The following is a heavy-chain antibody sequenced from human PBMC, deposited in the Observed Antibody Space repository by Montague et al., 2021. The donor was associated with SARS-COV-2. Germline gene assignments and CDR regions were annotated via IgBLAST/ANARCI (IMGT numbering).Heavy chain of an antibody. D-gene: IGHD3-3*01. J-gene: IGHJ6*03. V-gene: IGHV4-4*07. CDR3: AREGGITIFGVVIGSPYYYYMDV. CDR2: IYTSGST. CDR1: GGSISSYY. Sequence: SETLSLTCTVSGGSISSYYWSWIRQPAGKGLEWIGCIYTSGSTNXXPSLKSRVTMSVDTSKNQFFLKLSSVTAADTAVYYCAREGGITIFGVVIGSPYYYYMDVWGKGTTVTVSS.